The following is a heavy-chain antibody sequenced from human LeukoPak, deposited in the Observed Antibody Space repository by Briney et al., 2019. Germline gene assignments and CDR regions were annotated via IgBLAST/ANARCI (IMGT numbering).Heavy chain of an antibody. V-gene: IGHV3-21*01. CDR2: ISSSSSYI. J-gene: IGHJ4*02. CDR3: ARDYYDFWSGYQYYFDY. D-gene: IGHD3-3*01. Sequence: GGSLRLSRAASGFTFSSSAMNWVRQAPGKGLEWVSSISSSSSYIYYADSVKGRFTISRDNAKNSLYLQMNSLRAEDTAVYYCARDYYDFWSGYQYYFDYWGQGTLVTVSS. CDR1: GFTFSSSA.